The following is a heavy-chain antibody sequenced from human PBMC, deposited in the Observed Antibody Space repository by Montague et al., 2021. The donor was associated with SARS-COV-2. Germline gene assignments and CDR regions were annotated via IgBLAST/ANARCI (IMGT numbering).Heavy chain of an antibody. CDR3: ARGRGWLVFDY. CDR1: GGSISTYY. Sequence: SETLSLTCTVSGGSISTYYWNWIRQSPGKGPEWIGYVSESGSTXXXPSLKSRIAISVATSKSQFSLKLTAVTAADTAVYYCARGRGWLVFDYWGQGNLVTGSS. D-gene: IGHD6-19*01. V-gene: IGHV4-59*01. J-gene: IGHJ4*02. CDR2: VSESGST.